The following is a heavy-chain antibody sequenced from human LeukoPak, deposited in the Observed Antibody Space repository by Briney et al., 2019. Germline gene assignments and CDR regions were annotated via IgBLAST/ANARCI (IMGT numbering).Heavy chain of an antibody. J-gene: IGHJ4*02. CDR2: TYYRSKWYN. Sequence: SQTLSLTCPISGDSVSSNSAAWNWIRQSPSRGLEWLGRTYYRSKWYNDYAVSVKSRITINPDTSKNQFSLQLNSVTPEDTAVYYCARDMGYSSGWYPTYFDYWGQGTLVTVSS. D-gene: IGHD6-19*01. CDR1: GDSVSSNSAA. V-gene: IGHV6-1*01. CDR3: ARDMGYSSGWYPTYFDY.